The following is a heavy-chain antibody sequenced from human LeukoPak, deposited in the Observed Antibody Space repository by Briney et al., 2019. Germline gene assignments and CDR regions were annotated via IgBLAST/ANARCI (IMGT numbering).Heavy chain of an antibody. CDR1: GFTFSSYG. Sequence: GGSLRLSCAASGFTFSSYGMHWVRQAPGKGLEWVAVISYDGSNKYYADSVKGRFTISRDNSKNTLYLQMNSLRAEDTAVYYCAKLLFRREYHDILTGYYRNAFDIWGQGTMVTVSS. CDR2: ISYDGSNK. D-gene: IGHD3-9*01. CDR3: AKLLFRREYHDILTGYYRNAFDI. V-gene: IGHV3-30*18. J-gene: IGHJ3*02.